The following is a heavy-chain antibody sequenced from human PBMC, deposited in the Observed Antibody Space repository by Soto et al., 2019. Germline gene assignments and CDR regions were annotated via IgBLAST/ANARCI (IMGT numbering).Heavy chain of an antibody. J-gene: IGHJ5*02. CDR3: ARVAKTGLSFWFDP. D-gene: IGHD3-16*02. V-gene: IGHV1-18*01. CDR2: ISAYNGNT. Sequence: GASVKVSCKASGYTFSSYAITWVRQAPGQGLEWMGWISAYNGNTNYAQNFLGRVTMTRDTSISTAYMELSRLRSDDTAVYYCARVAKTGLSFWFDPWGQGTLVTVSS. CDR1: GYTFSSYA.